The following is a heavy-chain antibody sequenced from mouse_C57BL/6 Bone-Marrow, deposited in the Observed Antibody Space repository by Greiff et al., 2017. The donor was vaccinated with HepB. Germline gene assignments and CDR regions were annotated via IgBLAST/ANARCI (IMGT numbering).Heavy chain of an antibody. CDR1: GFNIKDDY. J-gene: IGHJ3*01. Sequence: EVKLQQSGAELVRPGASVKLSCTASGFNIKDDYMHWVKQRPEQGLEWIGWIDPENGDTEYASKFQGKATITADTSSNTAYLQLSSLTSEDTAVYYCTRDYDRAWFAYWGQGTLVTVSA. CDR2: IDPENGDT. V-gene: IGHV14-4*01. D-gene: IGHD2-4*01. CDR3: TRDYDRAWFAY.